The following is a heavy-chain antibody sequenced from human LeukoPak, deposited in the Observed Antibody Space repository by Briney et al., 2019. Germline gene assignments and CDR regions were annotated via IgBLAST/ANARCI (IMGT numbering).Heavy chain of an antibody. V-gene: IGHV3-21*01. CDR1: GFTFSTYS. CDR2: ISSSSNYI. J-gene: IGHJ6*03. CDR3: ARDLLGYSYHYMDV. D-gene: IGHD3-16*02. Sequence: PGGSLRLSCAASGFTFSTYSMNWVRQAPGKGLEWVSSISSSSNYIYYADSVKGRFTISRDNAKNSLYLQMSSLRAEDTAVYYCARDLLGYSYHYMDVWGKGTTVTVSS.